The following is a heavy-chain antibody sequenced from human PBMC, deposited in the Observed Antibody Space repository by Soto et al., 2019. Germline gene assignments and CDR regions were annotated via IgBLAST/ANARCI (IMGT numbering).Heavy chain of an antibody. V-gene: IGHV3-13*01. CDR1: GFAFSTYD. CDR3: ARERDSYSDAWQEFNY. CDR2: ISIGGET. Sequence: GGSLRLSCSASGFAFSTYDMHWVRQVTGKGLEWVSAISIGGETFYPDSLKGRFTISRDNAENPLYLQMNSLRAEDSAVYFCARERDSYSDAWQEFNYWGQGTLVTVSS. D-gene: IGHD6-13*01. J-gene: IGHJ4*02.